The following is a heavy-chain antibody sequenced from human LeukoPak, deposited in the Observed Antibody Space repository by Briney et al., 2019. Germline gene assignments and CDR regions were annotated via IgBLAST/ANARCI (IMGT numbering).Heavy chain of an antibody. CDR2: IYYSGST. CDR1: GGSISSSSYY. J-gene: IGHJ6*03. V-gene: IGHV4-39*07. Sequence: PSETLSLTCTVSGGSISSSSYYWGWIRQPPGKGLEWIGSIYYSGSTYYNSSLKSRVTISVDASKNQFSLKLSSVTAADTAVYYCVDVMVYARNYYYYYYMDVWGKGTAVTVSS. CDR3: VDVMVYARNYYYYYYMDV. D-gene: IGHD2-8*01.